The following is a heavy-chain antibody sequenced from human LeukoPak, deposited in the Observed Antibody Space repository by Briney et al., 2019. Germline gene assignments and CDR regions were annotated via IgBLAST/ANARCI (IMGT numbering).Heavy chain of an antibody. CDR2: INPNSGGT. CDR3: ARAEMATIDLDY. J-gene: IGHJ4*02. CDR1: GYSFTGYY. D-gene: IGHD5-24*01. V-gene: IGHV1-2*02. Sequence: ASVKVSCKASGYSFTGYYMHWVRQAPGQGLEWMGWINPNSGGTNYAQKFQGRVTMTRDTSIGTAYMELSRLRSDDTAVYYCARAEMATIDLDYWGQGTLVTVSS.